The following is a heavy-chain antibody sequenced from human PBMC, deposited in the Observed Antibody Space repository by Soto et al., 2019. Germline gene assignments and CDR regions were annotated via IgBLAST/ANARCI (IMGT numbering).Heavy chain of an antibody. J-gene: IGHJ3*02. V-gene: IGHV4-31*03. CDR3: ARGIVVVPAATRRINAFDI. D-gene: IGHD2-2*01. Sequence: QVQLQESGPGLVKPSQTLSLTCTVSGGSISSGGYYWSWIRQHPGKGLEWIGYIYYSGSTYYNPSLMSRVTISVDTSKNQFSLKLSSVTAADTAVYYCARGIVVVPAATRRINAFDIWGQETMVTVSS. CDR1: GGSISSGGYY. CDR2: IYYSGST.